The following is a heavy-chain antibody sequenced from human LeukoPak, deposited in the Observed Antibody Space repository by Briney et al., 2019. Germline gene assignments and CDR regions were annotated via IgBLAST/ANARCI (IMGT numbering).Heavy chain of an antibody. D-gene: IGHD2-2*01. J-gene: IGHJ4*02. V-gene: IGHV3-30*02. CDR3: AKDLANSYATEY. CDR1: GFTFSNYG. CDR2: IPYYGSAE. Sequence: GGSLRLSCVASGFTFSNYGMHWVRQAPGQGLAWVACIPYYGSAESHADSVKVRFTFSRDNYKNTLYVQMNSLRADDTAVYYCAKDLANSYATEYWGQGALVTVSS.